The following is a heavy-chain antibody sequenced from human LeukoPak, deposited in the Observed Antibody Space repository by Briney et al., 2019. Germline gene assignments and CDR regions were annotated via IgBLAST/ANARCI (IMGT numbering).Heavy chain of an antibody. J-gene: IGHJ5*02. CDR3: ARDLAYYYDSSGYRRLNWFDP. CDR1: GGSISNGGYY. Sequence: SETLSLTCTVSGGSISNGGYYWSWIRQHPGKGLEWIGYIYYSGSTYYNPSLKSRVTISVDTSKNQFSLKLSSVTAADTAVYYCARDLAYYYDSSGYRRLNWFDPWGQGTLVTVSS. CDR2: IYYSGST. V-gene: IGHV4-31*03. D-gene: IGHD3-22*01.